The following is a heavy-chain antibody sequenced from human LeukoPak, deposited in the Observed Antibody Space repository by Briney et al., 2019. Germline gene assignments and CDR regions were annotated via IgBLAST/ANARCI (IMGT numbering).Heavy chain of an antibody. D-gene: IGHD3-3*01. CDR3: AGGGGSRYYYYTDV. V-gene: IGHV3-23*01. CDR1: GFTFSSYA. J-gene: IGHJ6*03. Sequence: GGSLRLSCAASGFTFSSYAMSWVRQAPGKGLEWVSGISGSGDSTYYADSVKGRFTISRDNSKNTLFLQMNSLRAEDTAEYYCAGGGGSRYYYYTDVWGKGTTVTVSS. CDR2: ISGSGDST.